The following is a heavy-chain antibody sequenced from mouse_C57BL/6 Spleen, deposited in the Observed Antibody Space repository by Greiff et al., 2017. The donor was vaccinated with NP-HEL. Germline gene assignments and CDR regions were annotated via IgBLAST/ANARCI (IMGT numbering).Heavy chain of an antibody. Sequence: EVKLMESGGGLVQPKGSLKLSCAASGFTFNTYAMHWVRQVPGKGLEWVARIRSKSSNYATYYADSVKDRFTISRDDSQSMLYLQMNNLKTEDTAMYYCVRGAYDGTSLAYWGQGTLVTVSA. V-gene: IGHV10-3*01. CDR2: IRSKSSNYAT. J-gene: IGHJ3*01. D-gene: IGHD2-3*01. CDR3: VRGAYDGTSLAY. CDR1: GFTFNTYA.